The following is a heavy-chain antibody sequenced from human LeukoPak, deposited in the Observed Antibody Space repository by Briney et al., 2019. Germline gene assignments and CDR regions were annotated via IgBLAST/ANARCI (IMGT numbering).Heavy chain of an antibody. J-gene: IGHJ4*02. CDR2: IHRSGSP. CDR3: AREILGGFNPGAY. CDR1: LDSTTSNF. V-gene: IGHV4-4*02. D-gene: IGHD1-14*01. Sequence: SETLSLTCTVSLDSTTSNFWGWVRQPPGKGLEWIGEIHRSGSPNYNPSLQSRVTISIDRSRNQIVLELSSVTAADTAVYYCAREILGGFNPGAYWGQGTLVTVSS.